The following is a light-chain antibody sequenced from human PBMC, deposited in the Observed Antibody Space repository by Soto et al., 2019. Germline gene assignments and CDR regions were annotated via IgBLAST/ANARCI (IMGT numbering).Light chain of an antibody. V-gene: IGKV3-20*01. CDR1: QSVTSRY. J-gene: IGKJ2*01. Sequence: EIVLTQSPGTLSLSPGERATLSCKASQSVTSRYLAWYQQKPGQAPRLLIYGASSRATGIPDGFSGSGSGTDFTLTISRLEPEDFAVYFCQQYNNSPEYTFGQGTKLEIK. CDR2: GAS. CDR3: QQYNNSPEYT.